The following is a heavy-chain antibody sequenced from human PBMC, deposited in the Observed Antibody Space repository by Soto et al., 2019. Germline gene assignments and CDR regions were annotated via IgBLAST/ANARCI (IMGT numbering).Heavy chain of an antibody. J-gene: IGHJ4*02. D-gene: IGHD3-10*01. Sequence: EVQLVESGGDLVQPGGSLRLSCAVSGFTFSHYWMTWVRQAPGKGLDWVANIKEAGSQKNYVDSVKGRFTVSRDNAKNSLYLQMNSMRAEDTAVYYCARSGSEVDYWGQGTLVIVSS. CDR2: IKEAGSQK. CDR3: ARSGSEVDY. V-gene: IGHV3-7*01. CDR1: GFTFSHYW.